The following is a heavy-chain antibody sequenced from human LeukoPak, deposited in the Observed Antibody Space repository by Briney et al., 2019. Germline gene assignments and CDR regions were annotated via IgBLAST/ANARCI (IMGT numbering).Heavy chain of an antibody. CDR1: GFTFSSYE. CDR3: ARDGTPNYRSGWVYMDV. J-gene: IGHJ6*03. CDR2: ISSSGSTI. Sequence: GGSLRLSCAASGFTFSSYEMNWLRQAPGKGLEWVSYISSSGSTIYYADSVKGRFTISRDNAKNSLYLQMNSLRAEDTAVYYCARDGTPNYRSGWVYMDVWGKGTTVTISS. V-gene: IGHV3-48*03. D-gene: IGHD6-25*01.